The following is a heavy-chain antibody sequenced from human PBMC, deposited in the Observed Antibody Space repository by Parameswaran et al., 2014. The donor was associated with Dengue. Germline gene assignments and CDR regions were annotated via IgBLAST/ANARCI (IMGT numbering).Heavy chain of an antibody. CDR2: ISSSSNYI. CDR3: VRDTNWNYYYYGMDV. Sequence: VRQMPGKGLEWVSSISSSSNYIYYADSVKGRFTISRDNAKNSLYLQMNSLRAEDTAVYYCVRDTNWNYYYYGMDVWGQGTTVTVSS. J-gene: IGHJ6*02. D-gene: IGHD1-1*01. V-gene: IGHV3-21*01.